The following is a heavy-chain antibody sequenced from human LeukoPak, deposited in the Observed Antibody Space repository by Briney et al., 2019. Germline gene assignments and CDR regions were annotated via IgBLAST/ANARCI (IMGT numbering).Heavy chain of an antibody. Sequence: PGGSLRLSCAASGFTFSSYAMSWVRQAPGKGLEWVSAISGSGGSTYYADSVKGRFTISRDNSKNTLYLQMNSLRAEDTAVYYCAKEVIGLGYCSGGSCYSALDYWGQRTLVTVSS. CDR1: GFTFSSYA. J-gene: IGHJ4*02. CDR3: AKEVIGLGYCSGGSCYSALDY. D-gene: IGHD2-15*01. V-gene: IGHV3-23*01. CDR2: ISGSGGST.